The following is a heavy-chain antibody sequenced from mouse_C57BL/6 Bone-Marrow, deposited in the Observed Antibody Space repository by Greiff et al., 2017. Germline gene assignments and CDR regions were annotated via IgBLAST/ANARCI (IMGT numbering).Heavy chain of an antibody. CDR2: ISSGSSTI. CDR3: ARPETGTWFAY. V-gene: IGHV5-17*01. CDR1: GFTFSDYG. D-gene: IGHD4-1*01. J-gene: IGHJ3*01. Sequence: EVQLQESGGGLVKPGGSLKLSCAASGFTFSDYGMHWVRQAPEKGLEWVAYISSGSSTIYYADTVKGRFTISRDNAKNTLFLQMTSLRSEDTAMYYCARPETGTWFAYWGQGTLVTVSA.